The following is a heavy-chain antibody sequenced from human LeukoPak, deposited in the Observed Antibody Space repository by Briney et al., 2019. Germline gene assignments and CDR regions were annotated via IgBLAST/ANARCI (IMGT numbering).Heavy chain of an antibody. CDR2: IIPIFGTA. CDR3: ARGKMTGSEYYYYYMDV. D-gene: IGHD3-9*01. CDR1: GGTFSSYA. Sequence: ASVKLSCKASGGTFSSYAISWVRQAPGQGLEWMGGIIPIFGTANYAQKFQGRVTITTDESTSTAYMELSSLRSEDTAVYYCARGKMTGSEYYYYYMDVWGKGTTVTVSS. J-gene: IGHJ6*03. V-gene: IGHV1-69*05.